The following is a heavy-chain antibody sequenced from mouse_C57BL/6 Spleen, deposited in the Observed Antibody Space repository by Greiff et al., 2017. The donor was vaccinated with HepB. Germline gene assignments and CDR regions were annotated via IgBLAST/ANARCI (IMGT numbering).Heavy chain of an antibody. CDR1: GYTFTSYW. Sequence: VQLQQPGAELVIPGASVKLSCKASGYTFTSYWMHWVKQRPGQGLEWIGEIDPSDSYTNYNQKFKGKSTLTVDKSSSTAYMQLSSLTSEDSAVYYCARSITTVGNWYFDVWGTGTTVTVSS. CDR2: IDPSDSYT. V-gene: IGHV1-69*01. D-gene: IGHD1-1*01. CDR3: ARSITTVGNWYFDV. J-gene: IGHJ1*03.